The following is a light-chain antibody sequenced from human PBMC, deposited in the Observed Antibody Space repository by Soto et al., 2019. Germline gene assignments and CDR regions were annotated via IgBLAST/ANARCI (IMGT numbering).Light chain of an antibody. CDR2: DVN. CDR1: SSDVGGYNY. Sequence: QSVLTQPASVSGSPGQSITISCAGSSSDVGGYNYVSWYQQHPGKAPKLMIYDVNNRPSGVSNRFSGSKSGNTASLTISGVQAEDEADYYCTSYTSSSSYVFGTGTKLTVL. J-gene: IGLJ1*01. V-gene: IGLV2-14*03. CDR3: TSYTSSSSYV.